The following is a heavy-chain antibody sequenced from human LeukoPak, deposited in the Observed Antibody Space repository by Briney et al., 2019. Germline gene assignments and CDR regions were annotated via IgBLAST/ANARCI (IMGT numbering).Heavy chain of an antibody. Sequence: PSETLSLTCTVSGGSISSYYWSWIRQPPGKGLEWIGYIYYSGSTNYNPSLKSRVTISVDTSKNQFSLKLSSVTAADTAVYYCARGDDCSNNSCYRSGFDIWGQGTMVTVPS. D-gene: IGHD2-2*02. CDR3: ARGDDCSNNSCYRSGFDI. J-gene: IGHJ3*02. V-gene: IGHV4-59*12. CDR1: GGSISSYY. CDR2: IYYSGST.